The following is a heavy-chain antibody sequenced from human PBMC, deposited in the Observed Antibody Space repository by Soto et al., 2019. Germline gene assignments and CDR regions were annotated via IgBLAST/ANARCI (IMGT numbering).Heavy chain of an antibody. CDR1: GGSFSAYF. D-gene: IGHD2-15*01. V-gene: IGHV4-34*01. CDR3: TACIGGYYSGFDY. CDR2: INHSGST. J-gene: IGHJ4*02. Sequence: QVQLHQWGAGLLKPSETLSLTCAVYGGSFSAYFWTWIRQPPGQGLEWLGEINHSGSTNFNPSLKSRLTISMDTSKNQFSLPLNSVTAADPAVYYCTACIGGYYSGFDYWGQGTLVTVSS.